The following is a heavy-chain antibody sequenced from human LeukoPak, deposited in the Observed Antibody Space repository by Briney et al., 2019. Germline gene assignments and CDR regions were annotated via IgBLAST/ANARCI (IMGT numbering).Heavy chain of an antibody. CDR3: ASGMAPLYYFAY. D-gene: IGHD5-24*01. Sequence: SETLSLTCTVSGGPISSGGYYWRWIRQHPGKGLEWIGYIYYSGNTYYNPSLKSRVTISVDTSKNQFSLKLSSVTAADTAVYYCASGMAPLYYFAYWGQGTLVTVSS. CDR1: GGPISSGGYY. V-gene: IGHV4-31*03. CDR2: IYYSGNT. J-gene: IGHJ4*02.